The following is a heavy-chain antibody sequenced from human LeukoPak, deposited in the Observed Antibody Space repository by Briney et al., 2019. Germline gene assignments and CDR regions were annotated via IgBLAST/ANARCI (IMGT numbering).Heavy chain of an antibody. CDR3: AKDINYYDSSGYYL. CDR2: ISYDGSNK. J-gene: IGHJ4*02. CDR1: GFTFSSYG. Sequence: GRSLRLSCAASGFTFSSYGMHWVRQAPGKGLEWVAVISYDGSNKYYADSVKGRFTISRDNSKNTLYLQMNSLRAEDTAVYYCAKDINYYDSSGYYLWGQGTLVTVSS. D-gene: IGHD3-22*01. V-gene: IGHV3-30*18.